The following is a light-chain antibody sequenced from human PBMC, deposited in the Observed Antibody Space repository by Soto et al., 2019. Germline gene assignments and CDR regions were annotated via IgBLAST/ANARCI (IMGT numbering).Light chain of an antibody. V-gene: IGKV1-39*01. CDR2: AAS. CDR1: QSITTY. J-gene: IGKJ1*01. CDR3: QQTYSTAWT. Sequence: DIQMTQSPSSVSASVGDRVTITCRASQSITTYLTWYQQKPGKAPNLLIYAASSLQGGVPSRFSGSGSGTDFTLTISSLQPEDFATYYCQQTYSTAWTFGQGTKVDIK.